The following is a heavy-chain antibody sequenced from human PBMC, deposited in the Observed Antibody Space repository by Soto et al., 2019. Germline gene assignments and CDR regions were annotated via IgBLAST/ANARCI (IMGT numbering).Heavy chain of an antibody. V-gene: IGHV3-23*01. D-gene: IGHD3-10*01. Sequence: SLRLSCAASGFTFSSYAMSWVRQAPGKGLEWVSAIKGSVGSTYYADSVKGRSTISRDSSKNTLYLQMSSLRAEDTAVYYCAKDTREPPYGSGSYYNVWVPPPVYYFDYWGQGTLVTVSS. J-gene: IGHJ4*02. CDR1: GFTFSSYA. CDR3: AKDTREPPYGSGSYYNVWVPPPVYYFDY. CDR2: IKGSVGST.